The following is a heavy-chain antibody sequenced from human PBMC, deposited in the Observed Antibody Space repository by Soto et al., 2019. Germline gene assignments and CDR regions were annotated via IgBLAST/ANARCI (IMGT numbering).Heavy chain of an antibody. D-gene: IGHD6-25*01. CDR1: GFTFSNYA. CDR3: ARAIGADFFDY. J-gene: IGHJ4*02. Sequence: EVQMLESGGGVVWPGGSLRLSCIASGFTFSNYAMSWVRQAPGKGLEWVSTISDNGANTFIGDSMKDHFDISRDNSKNTVFLHLSTVRAEDTAIYYCARAIGADFFDYWGQGTPVTVSS. V-gene: IGHV3-23*01. CDR2: ISDNGANT.